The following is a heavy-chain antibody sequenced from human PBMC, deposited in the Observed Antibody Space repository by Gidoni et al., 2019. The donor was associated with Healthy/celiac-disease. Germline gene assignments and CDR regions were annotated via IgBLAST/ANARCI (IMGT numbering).Heavy chain of an antibody. D-gene: IGHD3-3*01. CDR1: GFSCSDYY. CDR3: ARDLSDFWIGYYTGHYYYYGMDV. CDR2: ISSSGITI. Sequence: QVQLVEAGGGKVKPGGSLRLSCAASGFSCSDYYMSWIRPAPGKGLEWVSSISSSGITIYYADSVKGRFTISRDNAKNSLYLQMNSLRAEDTAVYYCARDLSDFWIGYYTGHYYYYGMDVWGQGTTVTVSS. V-gene: IGHV3-11*01. J-gene: IGHJ6*02.